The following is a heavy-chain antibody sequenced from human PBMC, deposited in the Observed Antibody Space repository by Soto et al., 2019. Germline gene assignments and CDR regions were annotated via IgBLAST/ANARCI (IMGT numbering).Heavy chain of an antibody. CDR2: ISGSGGST. Sequence: GWSVRLCCAASGFTVSSCAMSLARQAPGKGLEWVSAISGSGGSTYYADSVKGRFTISRDNSKNTLYLQMNSLRAEDTAVYYCAKDGIDYYDSSGYYGYWGQGTLVTVSS. CDR3: AKDGIDYYDSSGYYGY. V-gene: IGHV3-23*01. J-gene: IGHJ4*02. CDR1: GFTVSSCA. D-gene: IGHD3-22*01.